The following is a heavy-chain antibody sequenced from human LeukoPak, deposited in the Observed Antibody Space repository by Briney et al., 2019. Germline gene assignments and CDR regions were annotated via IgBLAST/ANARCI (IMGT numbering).Heavy chain of an antibody. D-gene: IGHD6-13*01. V-gene: IGHV4-34*01. CDR2: INHSGST. J-gene: IGHJ5*02. CDR3: ARGPSSSWYRVFFWFDP. CDR1: GGSFSGYY. Sequence: SETLSLTCAVYGGSFSGYYWSWIRQPPGKGLEWIGEINHSGSTNYNPSLKSRVTISVDTSKNQFSLKLSSVTAADTAVYYCARGPSSSWYRVFFWFDPWAREPWSPSPQ.